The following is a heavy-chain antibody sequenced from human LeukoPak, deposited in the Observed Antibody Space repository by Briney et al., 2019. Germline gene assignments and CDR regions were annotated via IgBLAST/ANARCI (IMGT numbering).Heavy chain of an antibody. J-gene: IGHJ4*02. V-gene: IGHV3-20*04. Sequence: GGSLRLSCAASGFTFDDYGMSWVRQAPGKGLEWVSGINWNGGSTGYADSVKGRFTISRDNAKNSLYLQMNSLRAEDTALYYCARSRGYSAYEYFDYWGQGTLVTVSS. CDR2: INWNGGST. D-gene: IGHD5-12*01. CDR1: GFTFDDYG. CDR3: ARSRGYSAYEYFDY.